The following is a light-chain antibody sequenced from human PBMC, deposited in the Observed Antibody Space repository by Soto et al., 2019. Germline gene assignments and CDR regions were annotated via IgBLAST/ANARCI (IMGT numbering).Light chain of an antibody. Sequence: EIVLTQSPRTLSLSPGERATLSCRAGQSVSSSYLAWYQQKPGQAPRLLIYGASSRATGIPDRFSGSGSGTDFTLTISRLEPEDFAVYYCQQYGSSLSWTFGQGTKVDIK. J-gene: IGKJ1*01. CDR3: QQYGSSLSWT. V-gene: IGKV3-20*01. CDR1: QSVSSSY. CDR2: GAS.